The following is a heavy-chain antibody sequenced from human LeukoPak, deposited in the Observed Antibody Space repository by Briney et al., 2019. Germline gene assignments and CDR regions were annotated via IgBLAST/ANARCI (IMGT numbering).Heavy chain of an antibody. CDR3: ARDWGSSGWYNWFDP. V-gene: IGHV3-30*03. Sequence: GGSLRLSCAVSGFSIGNYSMHWVRQAPDKGLEWVAMISHDGGAKYYGDSVKGRLTISRDNSENTLYLQMNSLRVEDTAVYYCARDWGSSGWYNWFDPWGQGTLVTVSS. J-gene: IGHJ5*02. CDR1: GFSIGNYS. CDR2: ISHDGGAK. D-gene: IGHD6-19*01.